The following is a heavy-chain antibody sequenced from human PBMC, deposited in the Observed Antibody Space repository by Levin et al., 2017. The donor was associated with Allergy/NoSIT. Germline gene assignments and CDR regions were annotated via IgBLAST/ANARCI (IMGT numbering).Heavy chain of an antibody. J-gene: IGHJ4*02. Sequence: GESLKISCAASGFTFSSYAMHWVRQAPGKGLEWVAVISYDGSNKYYADSVKGRFTISRDNSKNTLYLQMNSLRAEDTAVYYCAREPLEGGVGALTHWGQGTLVTVSS. CDR1: GFTFSSYA. V-gene: IGHV3-30-3*01. CDR3: AREPLEGGVGALTH. CDR2: ISYDGSNK. D-gene: IGHD1-26*01.